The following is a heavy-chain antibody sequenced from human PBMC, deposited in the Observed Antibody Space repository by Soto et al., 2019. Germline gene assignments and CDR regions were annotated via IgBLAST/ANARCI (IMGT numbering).Heavy chain of an antibody. CDR1: GGSISSYY. D-gene: IGHD6-19*01. J-gene: IGHJ5*02. Sequence: SETLSLTCTVSGGSISSYYWSWIRQPPGKGLEWIGYIYYSGSTNYNPSLKSRVTISVDTSKNQFSLKRTSVTAADTDVYYCARHGYSSGWFNWFDPWGQGTLVTVSS. CDR2: IYYSGST. V-gene: IGHV4-59*08. CDR3: ARHGYSSGWFNWFDP.